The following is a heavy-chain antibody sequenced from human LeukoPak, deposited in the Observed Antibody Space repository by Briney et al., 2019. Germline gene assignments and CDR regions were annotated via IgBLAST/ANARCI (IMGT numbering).Heavy chain of an antibody. D-gene: IGHD3-16*01. CDR2: ISSSRSTI. V-gene: IGHV3-48*03. CDR1: GFTFSSFE. CDR3: AREGVMAPYYFDY. Sequence: GGSLRLSCAASGFTFSSFEMNWVRQAPGKGLEWVSYISSSRSTIYYADSVKGRFTISRDNAKNSLYLQMNSLRVEDTAVYYCAREGVMAPYYFDYWGQGTLVTVSS. J-gene: IGHJ4*02.